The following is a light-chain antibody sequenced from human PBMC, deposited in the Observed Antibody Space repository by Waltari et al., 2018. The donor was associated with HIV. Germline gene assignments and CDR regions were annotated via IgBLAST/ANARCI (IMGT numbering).Light chain of an antibody. CDR1: QSVSSTY. J-gene: IGKJ5*01. Sequence: EIVLTQSPGTLSLSPGERATISCRASQSVSSTYLAWYQQRPGQAPRLLIYGASSRATGIPDRISGSGSGTDFTLTISRLEPEDFVVYYCQQYGSSPLTFGQGTRLEIK. CDR2: GAS. CDR3: QQYGSSPLT. V-gene: IGKV3-20*01.